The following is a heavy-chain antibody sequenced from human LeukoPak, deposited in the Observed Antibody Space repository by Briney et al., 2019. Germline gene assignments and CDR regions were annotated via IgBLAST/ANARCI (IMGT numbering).Heavy chain of an antibody. CDR3: ARESRRITMVRGLDMDV. CDR1: GFTFSSYW. J-gene: IGHJ6*04. CDR2: IREDGSQK. Sequence: GGSLRLSCAASGFTFSSYWMHWVRRAPGKGLEWVSYIREDGSQKYYADSVKGRFTISRDNAKNSLYLQMNGLRAEDTAVYYCARESRRITMVRGLDMDVWSKGTTVTVSS. D-gene: IGHD3-10*01. V-gene: IGHV3-7*03.